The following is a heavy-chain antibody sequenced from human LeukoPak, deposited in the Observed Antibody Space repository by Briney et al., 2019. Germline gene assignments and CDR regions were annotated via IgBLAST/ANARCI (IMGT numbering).Heavy chain of an antibody. CDR3: ARGTQGLYSSSSGRSRFDP. CDR2: IIPIFGTA. CDR1: GGTFSSYA. J-gene: IGHJ5*02. D-gene: IGHD6-13*01. V-gene: IGHV1-69*06. Sequence: SVKVSCKASGGTFSSYAINWVRQAPGQGLEWMGEIIPIFGTANYAQKFQGRVTITADRSTSTAYMELSSLRSEDTAVYYCARGTQGLYSSSSGRSRFDPWGQGTLVTVSS.